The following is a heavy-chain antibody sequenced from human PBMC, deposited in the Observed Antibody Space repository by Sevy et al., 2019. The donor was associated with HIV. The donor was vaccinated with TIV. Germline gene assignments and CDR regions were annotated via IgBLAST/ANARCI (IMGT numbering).Heavy chain of an antibody. CDR1: GGSFNDFY. V-gene: IGHV4-59*01. D-gene: IGHD3-10*01. CDR3: ARGKVLFDH. CDR2: IYYNGTT. J-gene: IGHJ4*02. Sequence: SDTLSLTCTVSGGSFNDFYWSWIRQSPGRGLEWIGYIYYNGTTNSNPSLRRRVTISAQTSKSQISLRLNSVTAADTAVYYCARGKVLFDHWGQGIVVTVSS.